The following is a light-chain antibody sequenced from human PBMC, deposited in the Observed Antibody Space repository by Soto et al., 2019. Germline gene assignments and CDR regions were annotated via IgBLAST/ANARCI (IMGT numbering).Light chain of an antibody. Sequence: QSVLTQPASVSGSPGQSITISCTGTSSDIGRYNYVSWYQQYPGKAPKLMIYEVSKRPSGVSTRFSGSKSGNTASLTISGLQAEDEADYYCFSYVAGTSYVFGSGTKVTVL. CDR3: FSYVAGTSYV. CDR1: SSDIGRYNY. CDR2: EVS. V-gene: IGLV2-23*02. J-gene: IGLJ1*01.